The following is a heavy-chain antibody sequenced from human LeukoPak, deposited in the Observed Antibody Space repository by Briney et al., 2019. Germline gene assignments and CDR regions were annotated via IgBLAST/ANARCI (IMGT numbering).Heavy chain of an antibody. CDR1: GGTFSSYA. J-gene: IGHJ6*03. Sequence: LVKVSCKASGGTFSSYAISWVRQALGQGLEWMGGIIPIFGTANYAQKFQGRVTITADESTSTAYMELSSLRSEDTAVYYCARPSAPHYYYYYMDVWGKGTTVTVSS. V-gene: IGHV1-69*13. CDR2: IIPIFGTA. CDR3: ARPSAPHYYYYYMDV.